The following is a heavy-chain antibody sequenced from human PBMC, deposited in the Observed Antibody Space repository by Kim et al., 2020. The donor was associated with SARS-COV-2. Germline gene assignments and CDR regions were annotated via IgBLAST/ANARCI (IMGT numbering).Heavy chain of an antibody. D-gene: IGHD5-12*01. CDR3: ARLSSGYDSPDH. V-gene: IGHV3-21*01. Sequence: GGSLRLSCAASGFTFNTYSMNWVRQAPEKGLEWVSSISSSRSYIFYADSVKGRFTISRDNAKNSLYLQMNSLRAEDTAVYFCARLSSGYDSPDHWGQGTLVTVSS. CDR2: ISSSRSYI. J-gene: IGHJ4*02. CDR1: GFTFNTYS.